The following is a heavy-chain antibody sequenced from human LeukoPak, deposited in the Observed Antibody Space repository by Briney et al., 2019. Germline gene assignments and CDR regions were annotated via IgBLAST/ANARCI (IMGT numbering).Heavy chain of an antibody. D-gene: IGHD3-22*01. CDR2: IYYSGST. Sequence: SETLSLTCTVSGGSISSYYWSWIRQPPGKGLEWIGYIYYSGSTNYNPSFKSRVTISVDTSKNQFSLKLSSVTAADTAVYFCARDSTYYYDSSGYYYFDYWGQGTLVTVSS. J-gene: IGHJ4*02. V-gene: IGHV4-59*12. CDR3: ARDSTYYYDSSGYYYFDY. CDR1: GGSISSYY.